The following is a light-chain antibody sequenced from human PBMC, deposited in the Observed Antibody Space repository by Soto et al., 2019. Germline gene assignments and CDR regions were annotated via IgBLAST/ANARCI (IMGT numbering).Light chain of an antibody. CDR1: SSVVGNYNL. CDR3: SSYASTGTYV. J-gene: IGLJ1*01. Sequence: QSVLTQPASVSGSPGQSIAISCPGTSSVVGNYNLVSWYQQHSGKAPKLMIYEGTKRPSEVSDRFSGSKSGNTASLTISGLKDEDEVDYYCSSYASTGTYVFGTGTKVTVL. V-gene: IGLV2-23*01. CDR2: EGT.